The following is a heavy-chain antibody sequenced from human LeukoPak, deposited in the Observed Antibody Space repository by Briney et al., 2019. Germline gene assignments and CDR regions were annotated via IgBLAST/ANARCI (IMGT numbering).Heavy chain of an antibody. V-gene: IGHV4-59*01. CDR1: GGSISSYY. CDR2: IYYSGST. Sequence: SETLSLTCTVSGGSISSYYWSWIRQPPGKGLEWIGYIYYSGSTNYNPSLKSRVTISVDTSKNQFSLKLSSVTAADTAVYYCARGGYCSSTSCPYHFDYWGQGTLVTVSS. J-gene: IGHJ4*02. CDR3: ARGGYCSSTSCPYHFDY. D-gene: IGHD2-2*01.